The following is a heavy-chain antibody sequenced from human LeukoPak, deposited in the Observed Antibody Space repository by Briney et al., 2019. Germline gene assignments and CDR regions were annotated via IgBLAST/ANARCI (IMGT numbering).Heavy chain of an antibody. D-gene: IGHD4-23*01. CDR1: GASISNTTYY. CDR2: IYYSGST. V-gene: IGHV4-39*07. J-gene: IGHJ4*02. Sequence: SETLSLTCTVSGASISNTTYYWGWIRQPPGKGLEWIGIIYYSGSTYYNPSLKSRVTISVDTSKNQFSLKLTSVTAADTAVYYCAGDGGNGAFDYWGQGNLVTVSS. CDR3: AGDGGNGAFDY.